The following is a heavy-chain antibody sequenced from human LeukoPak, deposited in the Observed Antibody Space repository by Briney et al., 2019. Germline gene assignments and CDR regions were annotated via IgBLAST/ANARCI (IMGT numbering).Heavy chain of an antibody. Sequence: AGTLRLTGAAPGFTFSNAWMSWVRQAPGKERKGGGRTKSKTDGWTTDYAAPVKGRLTISRDDAKNTLNRQMTGLKTEDTAVYYCTTEANDLPYCGGDCSTDYWGQGTLVTVPS. CDR2: TKSKTDGWTT. D-gene: IGHD2-21*02. J-gene: IGHJ4*02. V-gene: IGHV3-15*01. CDR3: TTEANDLPYCGGDCSTDY. CDR1: GFTFSNAW.